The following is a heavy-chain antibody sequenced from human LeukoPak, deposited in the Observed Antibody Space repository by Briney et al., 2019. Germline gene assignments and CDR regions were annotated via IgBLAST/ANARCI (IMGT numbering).Heavy chain of an antibody. J-gene: IGHJ4*02. CDR1: GYTFTSYG. Sequence: ASVKVSCKASGYTFTSYGISWVRQAPGQGLEWMGWISAYNGNTNYAQKLQGRVTMTTDTSTSTAYMELSRLRSDDTAVYYCARGLVSGWYYDYVWGSYRPRSSFDYWGQGTLVTVSS. D-gene: IGHD3-16*02. CDR3: ARGLVSGWYYDYVWGSYRPRSSFDY. V-gene: IGHV1-18*01. CDR2: ISAYNGNT.